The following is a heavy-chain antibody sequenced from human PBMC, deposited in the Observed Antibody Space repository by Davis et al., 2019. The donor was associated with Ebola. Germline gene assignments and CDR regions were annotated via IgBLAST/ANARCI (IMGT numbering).Heavy chain of an antibody. Sequence: ASVTVSCQASGYSFLTYYIHWVRQAPGQGLEWLGWINPNSGGTTYAQKFQGRVTMTRDTSISTAYMDLRRLTSDDTAVYFCARESDAVGASTTDDAFDVWGQGTMVTVSS. D-gene: IGHD1-26*01. V-gene: IGHV1-2*02. CDR1: GYSFLTYY. CDR3: ARESDAVGASTTDDAFDV. J-gene: IGHJ3*01. CDR2: INPNSGGT.